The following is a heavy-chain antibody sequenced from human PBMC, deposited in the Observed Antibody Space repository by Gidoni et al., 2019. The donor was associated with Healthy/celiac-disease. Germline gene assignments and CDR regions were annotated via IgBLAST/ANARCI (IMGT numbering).Heavy chain of an antibody. CDR1: GVTFSSYA. D-gene: IGHD6-19*01. V-gene: IGHV3-30-3*01. J-gene: IGHJ4*02. CDR2: ISYDGSNN. Sequence: QVQRVEYGGGVVQPGRSLRLAGAADGVTFSSYAMHWVRQAPGKGLEGVAVISYDGSNNYSAASVKGRFTISRDNSNTTLYLQMNSLRAEDTAVYYCARGDRGGWYGGYFDYWGQGTLVTVSS. CDR3: ARGDRGGWYGGYFDY.